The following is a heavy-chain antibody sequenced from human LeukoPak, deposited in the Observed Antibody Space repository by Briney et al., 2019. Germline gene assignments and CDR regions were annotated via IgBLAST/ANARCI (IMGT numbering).Heavy chain of an antibody. V-gene: IGHV3-74*01. D-gene: IGHD2-15*01. J-gene: IGHJ6*03. CDR3: ASGVVVVAASRSSYYMDV. CDR2: INSDGSST. Sequence: PGGSLRLSCAASGFTFSIYWMHWVRQAPGKGLVWASRINSDGSSTSHADPVKGRFTISRDNAKNTLYLQMNSLRAEDTAVYYCASGVVVVAASRSSYYMDVWGKGTTVTVSS. CDR1: GFTFSIYW.